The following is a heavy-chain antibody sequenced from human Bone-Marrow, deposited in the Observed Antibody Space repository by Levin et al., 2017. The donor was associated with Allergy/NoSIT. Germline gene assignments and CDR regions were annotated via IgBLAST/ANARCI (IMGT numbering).Heavy chain of an antibody. CDR3: ARGGGSSSSSQDLDF. CDR2: IYYSGGT. V-gene: IGHV4-59*01. D-gene: IGHD6-6*01. Sequence: TSETLSLTCTVSGASISRNYWNWIRQPPGKGLEWIGYIYYSGGTNYNPSLKSRVTISADTSKNQFSLELTSVTAADTAVYYCARGGGSSSSSQDLDFWGPGSLVTVSS. CDR1: GASISRNY. J-gene: IGHJ4*02.